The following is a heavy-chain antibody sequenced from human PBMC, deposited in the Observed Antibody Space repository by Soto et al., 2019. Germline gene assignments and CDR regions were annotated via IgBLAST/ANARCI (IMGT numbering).Heavy chain of an antibody. CDR2: LYSVGSE. CDR3: ARHETTVTTIPTFDY. V-gene: IGHV3-66*04. J-gene: IGHJ4*02. CDR1: GFNVSSNY. D-gene: IGHD4-17*01. Sequence: GGSLRLSCAASGFNVSSNYMSWVRQAPGKRLEWVSILYSVGSEYYADSVKGRFTISRDNSKNTLYLQMNSLRAEDTAVYYCARHETTVTTIPTFDYWGQGTLVTSPQ.